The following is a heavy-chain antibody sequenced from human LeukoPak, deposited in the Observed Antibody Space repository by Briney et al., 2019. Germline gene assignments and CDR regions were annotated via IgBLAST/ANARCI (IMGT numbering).Heavy chain of an antibody. CDR3: ARARSGWYLGQFDY. CDR1: GFTFSSYA. J-gene: IGHJ4*02. CDR2: ISYDGSNK. Sequence: GGSLRLSCVVSGFTFSSYAMHWVRQAPGKGLEWVAVISYDGSNKYYADSVKGRFTISRDNSKNTLYRQMNSMRAEDTAVYYCARARSGWYLGQFDYWGQGTLVTVSS. V-gene: IGHV3-30*14. D-gene: IGHD6-19*01.